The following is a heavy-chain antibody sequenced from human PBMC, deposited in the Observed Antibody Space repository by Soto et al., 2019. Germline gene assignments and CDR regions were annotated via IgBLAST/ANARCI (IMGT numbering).Heavy chain of an antibody. D-gene: IGHD4-17*01. CDR1: GFTFSSYA. CDR3: AKRTVGWYFDL. CDR2: ISGSGGST. Sequence: EVQLLESGGGLVQPGGSLRLSCAASGFTFSSYAMSWVRQAPGKGLEWVSAISGSGGSTYYADSVRGRLTISRDKSKNTLYLQMNSLRAEDTAVYYCAKRTVGWYFDLWGRGTLVTVSS. J-gene: IGHJ2*01. V-gene: IGHV3-23*01.